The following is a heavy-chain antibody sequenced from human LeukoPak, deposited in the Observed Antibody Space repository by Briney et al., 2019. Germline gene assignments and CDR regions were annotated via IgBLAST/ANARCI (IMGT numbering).Heavy chain of an antibody. J-gene: IGHJ5*02. CDR2: IYYSGST. V-gene: IGHV4-30-4*01. CDR1: GGSISSGDYY. D-gene: IGHD5-12*01. Sequence: SQTLSLTCTVSGGSISSGDYYWSWIRQPPGKGLEWIGYIYYSGSTYYNPSLKSRVTISVDTSKHQFSLKLSSVTAADTAVYYCARGSAGYSGYENYWFDPWGQGTLVTVSS. CDR3: ARGSAGYSGYENYWFDP.